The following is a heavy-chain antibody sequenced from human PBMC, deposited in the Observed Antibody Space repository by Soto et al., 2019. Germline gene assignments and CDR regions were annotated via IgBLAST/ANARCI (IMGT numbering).Heavy chain of an antibody. Sequence: ASVKVSCKASGYTFTGYYMHWVRQAPGQGLEWMGWINPKSCGTNYAQKFQGWVTMTRDKSISTTYMELSRLRSDDTAVYYCAREMVRGVINYYYYMDVWGKGTTVTVSS. D-gene: IGHD3-10*01. V-gene: IGHV1-2*04. CDR1: GYTFTGYY. CDR3: AREMVRGVINYYYYMDV. CDR2: INPKSCGT. J-gene: IGHJ6*03.